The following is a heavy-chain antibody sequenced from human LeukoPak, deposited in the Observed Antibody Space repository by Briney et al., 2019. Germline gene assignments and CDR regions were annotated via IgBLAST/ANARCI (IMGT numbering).Heavy chain of an antibody. V-gene: IGHV3-48*03. CDR3: ARDKFYDSSGYYFPMDY. Sequence: GGSLRLSCAASGFTFSSYEMNWVRQAPGKGLEWVSYISSSGSTIYYADSVKGRFTISRDNAKSSLYLQMNSLRAEDTAVYYCARDKFYDSSGYYFPMDYWGQGTLVTVSS. J-gene: IGHJ4*02. D-gene: IGHD3-22*01. CDR2: ISSSGSTI. CDR1: GFTFSSYE.